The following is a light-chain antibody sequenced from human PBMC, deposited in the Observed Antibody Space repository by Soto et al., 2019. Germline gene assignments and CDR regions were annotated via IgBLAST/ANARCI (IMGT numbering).Light chain of an antibody. Sequence: QSVLTQPRSVSGSPGQSVTISCTGTSTDVGGYNYVSWYQQHPGKVPKLMLYDVSKRPSGVPDRFSGSKSGNTASLTISGLQAEDEADSYCCSYAGRDTRDVFGSGTKVTVL. J-gene: IGLJ1*01. V-gene: IGLV2-11*01. CDR3: CSYAGRDTRDV. CDR2: DVS. CDR1: STDVGGYNY.